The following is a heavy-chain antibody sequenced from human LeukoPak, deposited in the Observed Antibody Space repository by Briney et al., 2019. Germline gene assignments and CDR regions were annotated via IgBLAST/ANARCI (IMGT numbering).Heavy chain of an antibody. D-gene: IGHD3-22*01. Sequence: GGSLRLSCAAPGFTFSDYYMSWIRQAPGKGLEWVSYISSSGSTIYYADSVKGRFTISRDNAKNSLYLQMNSLRAEDTAVYYCARDLRTYYYDSSGYYYEGAFDYWGQGTLVTVSS. V-gene: IGHV3-11*04. CDR1: GFTFSDYY. CDR3: ARDLRTYYYDSSGYYYEGAFDY. J-gene: IGHJ4*02. CDR2: ISSSGSTI.